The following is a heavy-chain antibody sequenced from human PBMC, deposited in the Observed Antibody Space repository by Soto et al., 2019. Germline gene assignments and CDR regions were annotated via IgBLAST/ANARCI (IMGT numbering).Heavy chain of an antibody. J-gene: IGHJ4*02. Sequence: EVQLLESGGGLVQPGGSLRLFCVASGFTFSNYAMSWVRQAPGKGLEWVPGISGSGGTTYYADSVKGRFTVSRDNSKDTLNLQMNRLRAEDTAVYYCAKTPRQWLVYVDYWGQGTLVTVSS. CDR1: GFTFSNYA. V-gene: IGHV3-23*01. D-gene: IGHD6-19*01. CDR2: ISGSGGTT. CDR3: AKTPRQWLVYVDY.